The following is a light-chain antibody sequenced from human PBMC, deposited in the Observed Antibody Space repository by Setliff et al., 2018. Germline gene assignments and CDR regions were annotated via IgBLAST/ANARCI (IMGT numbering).Light chain of an antibody. CDR1: NSDVGGYNY. V-gene: IGLV2-14*01. CDR3: LSYTSETTHAL. J-gene: IGLJ2*01. CDR2: EVT. Sequence: QSALPQPAAVSGSPGQSITISCAGTNSDVGGYNYVSWYQHHPGKAPKLLIYEVTKRPSGVSYRFSGSNSGNTASPTISGLQTEDEAYYYYLSYTSETTHALFAGGTKVTVL.